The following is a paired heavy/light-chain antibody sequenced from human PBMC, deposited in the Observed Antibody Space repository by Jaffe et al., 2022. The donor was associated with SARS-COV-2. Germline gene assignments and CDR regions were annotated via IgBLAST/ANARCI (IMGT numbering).Light chain of an antibody. CDR2: MDS. V-gene: IGLV3-25*03. CDR3: QSTDSSDNYVI. CDR1: ALAKQY. Sequence: SYELTQPPSVSVSPGQTARITCSADALAKQYAYWFQQKPGQAPVMVIYMDSQRPSGIPERFSGSSSGTTITLTISGVQAEDEADYYCQSTDSSDNYVIFGGGTKLTVL. J-gene: IGLJ2*01.
Heavy chain of an antibody. Sequence: QVQLVQSGSELKKTGASVKVSCKASGYTFTSYAMNWVRQAPGQGLEWMGWINTNTGNTTYAQGFTGRFGFSLDTAVDTAYLEISSLKAEDTAVYYCARWQPRVATIEYWGQGTLVTVSS. CDR2: INTNTGNT. D-gene: IGHD5-12*01. J-gene: IGHJ4*02. CDR1: GYTFTSYA. CDR3: ARWQPRVATIEY. V-gene: IGHV7-4-1*02.